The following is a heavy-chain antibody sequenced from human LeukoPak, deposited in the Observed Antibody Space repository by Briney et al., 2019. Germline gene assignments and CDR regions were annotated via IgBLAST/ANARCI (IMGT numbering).Heavy chain of an antibody. CDR1: GGSISSSSYD. D-gene: IGHD7-27*01. CDR3: ARHTGGWGSFDY. V-gene: IGHV4-39*01. CDR2: IYYSGST. J-gene: IGHJ4*02. Sequence: SETLSLTCTVSGGSISSSSYDWGWIRQPPGKGLEWIGSIYYSGSTFYNPSLKSRVTISVDTSKNQFSLKLSSLTAADTAVYYCARHTGGWGSFDYWGQGTLVTVSS.